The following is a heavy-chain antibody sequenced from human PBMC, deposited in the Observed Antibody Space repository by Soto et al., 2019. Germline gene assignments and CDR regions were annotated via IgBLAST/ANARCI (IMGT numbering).Heavy chain of an antibody. Sequence: ASVKVSCKASGGTFSSYAISWVRQAPGQGLEWMGGIIPIFGTANYAQKFQGRVTITADESTSTAYMELSSLRSEDTAVYYCARGRGYYGSGSYYPLDYWGQGTLVTVSS. CDR3: ARGRGYYGSGSYYPLDY. V-gene: IGHV1-69*13. J-gene: IGHJ4*02. CDR2: IIPIFGTA. CDR1: GGTFSSYA. D-gene: IGHD3-10*01.